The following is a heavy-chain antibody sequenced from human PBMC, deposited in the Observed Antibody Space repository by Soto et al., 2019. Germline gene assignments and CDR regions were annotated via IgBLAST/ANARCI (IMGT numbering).Heavy chain of an antibody. Sequence: GESLKISCKAPGYIFIDYWIGWARQMPGKGLEWMGIVYPRDSDTRYSPSFQGQVTISADRSTGTAFLQWRSLKASDTALYYCARPPLPGYSIHFNSWGQGTLVTVSS. V-gene: IGHV5-51*01. CDR2: VYPRDSDT. D-gene: IGHD2-15*01. CDR3: ARPPLPGYSIHFNS. J-gene: IGHJ4*02. CDR1: GYIFIDYW.